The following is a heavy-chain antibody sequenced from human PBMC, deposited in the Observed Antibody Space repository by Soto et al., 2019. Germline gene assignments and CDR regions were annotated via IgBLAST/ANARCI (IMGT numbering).Heavy chain of an antibody. CDR1: GGSISSGGYY. CDR3: ARSEQPYGELDY. D-gene: IGHD4-17*01. J-gene: IGHJ4*02. Sequence: TLSLTCTVSGGSISSGGYYWSWIRQHPGKGLEWIGYIYYSGSTYYNPSLKSRVTISVDTSKNQFSLKLSSVTAADTAVYYCARSEQPYGELDYWGQGTLVTVSS. V-gene: IGHV4-31*03. CDR2: IYYSGST.